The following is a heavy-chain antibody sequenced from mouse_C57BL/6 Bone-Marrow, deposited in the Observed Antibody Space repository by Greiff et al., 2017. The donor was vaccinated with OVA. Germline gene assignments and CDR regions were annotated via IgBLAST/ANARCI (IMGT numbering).Heavy chain of an antibody. Sequence: EVQLQQSGPELVKPGASVKISCTASGYTFTDYTMAWVKQSPGKSLEWIGDINPNNGCTIYNQKFKGTATLTVDNSSSTAYMQLSSLKSDDTAVYYCTRCFAYWGQGTLVTVSA. V-gene: IGHV1-18*01. J-gene: IGHJ3*01. CDR1: GYTFTDYT. CDR2: INPNNGCT. CDR3: TRCFAY.